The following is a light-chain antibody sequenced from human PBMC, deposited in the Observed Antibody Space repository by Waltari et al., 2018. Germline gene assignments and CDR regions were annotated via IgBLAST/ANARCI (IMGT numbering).Light chain of an antibody. CDR2: GAS. CDR3: QQYNNWPPRYT. CDR1: QSVSSN. Sequence: EIVMTQSPATLSVSPGERATLSCRASQSVSSNLAWYQQKPGQAPRLVIYGASTRATGSPARFSGSGSGTEFTLTISSLQSEDFAVYYCQQYNNWPPRYTFGQGTKLEIK. V-gene: IGKV3-15*01. J-gene: IGKJ2*01.